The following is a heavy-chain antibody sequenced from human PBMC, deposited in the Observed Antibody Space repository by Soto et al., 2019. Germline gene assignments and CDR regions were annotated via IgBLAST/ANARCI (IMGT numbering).Heavy chain of an antibody. V-gene: IGHV3-11*06. D-gene: IGHD6-19*01. CDR2: ISSSSSYT. CDR1: GFTFSDYY. Sequence: GESLKISCAASGFTFSDYYMSWIRQAPGKGLEWVSYISSSSSYTNYADSVKGRFTISRDNAKNSLYLQMNSLRAEDTAVYYCARDSGPGEAVAGLFDYWGQGTLVTVSS. CDR3: ARDSGPGEAVAGLFDY. J-gene: IGHJ4*02.